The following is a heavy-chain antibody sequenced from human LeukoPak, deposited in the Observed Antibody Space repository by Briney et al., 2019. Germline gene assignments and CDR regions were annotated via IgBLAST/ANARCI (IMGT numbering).Heavy chain of an antibody. J-gene: IGHJ4*02. V-gene: IGHV3-43*02. Sequence: GGSLRLSCAASGFTFDDYAMHWVRQAPGKGLEWVSLISGDGGSTYYADSVKGRFTISRDNSKNSLYLQMNSLRAEDTAVYYCARGTSTSCYDWGQGTLVTVSS. D-gene: IGHD2-2*01. CDR1: GFTFDDYA. CDR2: ISGDGGST. CDR3: ARGTSTSCYD.